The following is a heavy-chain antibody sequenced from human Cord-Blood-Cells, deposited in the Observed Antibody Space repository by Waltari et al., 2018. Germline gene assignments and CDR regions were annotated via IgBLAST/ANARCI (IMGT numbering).Heavy chain of an antibody. V-gene: IGHV3-74*01. CDR1: GSTFSSYW. CDR2: INRDGSST. Sequence: EVQLVESGGGLVQPGGSLTLSCAASGSTFSSYWMHWVRQAPGKGLVWVSRINRDGSSTSYADSVKGRFTISRDNAKNTLYLQMNSLRAEDTAVYYCARVMRSVRYFDLWGRGTLVTVSS. J-gene: IGHJ2*01. CDR3: ARVMRSVRYFDL.